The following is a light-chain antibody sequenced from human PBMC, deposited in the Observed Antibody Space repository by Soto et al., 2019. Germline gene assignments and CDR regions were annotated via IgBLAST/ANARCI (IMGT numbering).Light chain of an antibody. CDR3: QHYYTTPRT. Sequence: DIVMTQSPDSLAVSLGERATINCKSSRSVLYNSNNKNYLAWYQRKPGQPPKLLIYWASTRESGVPDRFSGGGSVTDFTLTISSLQAEDVAVYYCQHYYTTPRTCGQGTKLEIK. J-gene: IGKJ2*01. V-gene: IGKV4-1*01. CDR2: WAS. CDR1: RSVLYNSNNKNY.